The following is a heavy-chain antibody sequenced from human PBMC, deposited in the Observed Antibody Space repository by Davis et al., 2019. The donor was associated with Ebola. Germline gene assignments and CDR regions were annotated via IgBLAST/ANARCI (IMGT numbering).Heavy chain of an antibody. J-gene: IGHJ4*02. Sequence: AASVKVSCKASGYTFTSYAMHWVRQAPGQRLEWMGWINAGNGNTKYSQKFQGRVTITRDTSASTAYMELGSLRSEDTAVYYCARGSSSGWYRNWGQGTLVTVSS. CDR3: ARGSSSGWYRN. V-gene: IGHV1-3*01. D-gene: IGHD6-19*01. CDR1: GYTFTSYA. CDR2: INAGNGNT.